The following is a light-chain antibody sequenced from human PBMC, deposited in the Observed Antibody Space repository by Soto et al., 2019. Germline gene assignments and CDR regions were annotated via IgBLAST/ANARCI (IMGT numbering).Light chain of an antibody. V-gene: IGKV3-20*01. J-gene: IGKJ4*01. CDR2: GAS. Sequence: EIVLMQSPGTLALSAGEGVSLSGRASQTVTNNYLAWYQQKPDQAPRLLIFGASNRATVIPDRFSGIGSGTDFILSISRVEPADFAVYYCQQYGTSPITCGGGAGLEVK. CDR3: QQYGTSPIT. CDR1: QTVTNNY.